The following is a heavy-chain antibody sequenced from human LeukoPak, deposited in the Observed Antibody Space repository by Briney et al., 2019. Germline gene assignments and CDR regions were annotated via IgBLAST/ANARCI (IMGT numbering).Heavy chain of an antibody. D-gene: IGHD3-10*01. CDR1: GFTFSSYG. V-gene: IGHV3-30*18. CDR3: AKPPAGEVGYFDY. Sequence: PGGSLRLSCAASGFTFSSYGMHWVRQAPGKGLEWVAVISYDGSNKYYADSVKGRFTISRDNSKNTLYLQMNSLRAEDTAVYYCAKPPAGEVGYFDYWGQGTLVTVSS. CDR2: ISYDGSNK. J-gene: IGHJ4*02.